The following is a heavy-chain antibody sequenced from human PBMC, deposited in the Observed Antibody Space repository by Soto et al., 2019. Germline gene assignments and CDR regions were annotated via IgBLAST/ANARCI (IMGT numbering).Heavy chain of an antibody. Sequence: EVQVVESGGGLVQPGGSLRLSCAASGFTFTNYWMHWVLQVPGEGLVWVSRIDNHGDGTSYANFVKGRFTISRDNAKNTLYLQMNSLRVEEKAIYYCGTVFEKWGQGTMVTVSS. CDR2: IDNHGDGT. J-gene: IGHJ3*01. CDR3: GTVFEK. D-gene: IGHD2-8*01. CDR1: GFTFTNYW. V-gene: IGHV3-74*01.